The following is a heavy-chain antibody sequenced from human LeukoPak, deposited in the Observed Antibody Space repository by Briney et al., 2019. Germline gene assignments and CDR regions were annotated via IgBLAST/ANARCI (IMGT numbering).Heavy chain of an antibody. Sequence: SETLSLTCAVYGGSFSGYYWSWIRQPPGKGLEWIGEINHSGSTNYNPSLKSRATISVDTSKNQFSLKLSSVTAADTAVYYCARGPYGDPHFDYWGQGTLVTVSS. J-gene: IGHJ4*02. D-gene: IGHD4-17*01. CDR3: ARGPYGDPHFDY. CDR2: INHSGST. V-gene: IGHV4-34*01. CDR1: GGSFSGYY.